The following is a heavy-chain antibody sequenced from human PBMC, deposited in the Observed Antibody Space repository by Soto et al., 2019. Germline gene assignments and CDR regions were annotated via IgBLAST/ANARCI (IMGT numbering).Heavy chain of an antibody. CDR1: GYTFTSYA. CDR2: INAGNGNT. D-gene: IGHD5-12*01. J-gene: IGHJ4*02. CDR3: ARDSGYDSGPIDY. V-gene: IGHV1-3*01. Sequence: QVQLVQSGAEVKKPGASVKVSCKASGYTFTSYAMHWVRQAPGQRLEWMGWINAGNGNTKYSQKFQGRVTITRDTCASTAYMELSSLRSEDTAVYYCARDSGYDSGPIDYWGQGPLVTVSS.